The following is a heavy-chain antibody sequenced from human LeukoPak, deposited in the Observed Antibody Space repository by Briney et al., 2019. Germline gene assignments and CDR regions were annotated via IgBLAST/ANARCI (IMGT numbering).Heavy chain of an antibody. V-gene: IGHV3-43D*04. CDR2: ISWDGGST. Sequence: GGSLRLSCAASGFTFDDYAMHWVRQAPGKGLEWVSLISWDGGSTYYADSVKGRFTISRDNSKNSLYLQMNSLRAEDTALYYCAKDRYGTYDFDYWGQGTLVTVSS. J-gene: IGHJ4*02. CDR1: GFTFDDYA. CDR3: AKDRYGTYDFDY. D-gene: IGHD1-1*01.